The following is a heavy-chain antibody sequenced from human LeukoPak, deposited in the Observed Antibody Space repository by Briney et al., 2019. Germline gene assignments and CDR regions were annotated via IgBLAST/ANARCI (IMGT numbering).Heavy chain of an antibody. CDR2: IYTSGST. CDR1: GGSISSGSYY. V-gene: IGHV4-61*02. D-gene: IGHD2-2*01. CDR3: ARGVVVDTFDY. J-gene: IGHJ4*02. Sequence: TLSLTCTVSGGSISSGSYYWSWVRQPAGKGLEWIGRIYTSGSTNYNPSLKSRVTISVDTSKNQFSLKLSSVTAADTAVYYCARGVVVDTFDYWGQGTLVTVSS.